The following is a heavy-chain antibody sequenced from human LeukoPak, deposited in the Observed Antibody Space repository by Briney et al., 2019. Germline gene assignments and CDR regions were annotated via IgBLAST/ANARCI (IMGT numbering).Heavy chain of an antibody. CDR3: TIDLDY. V-gene: IGHV3-15*01. CDR1: GFIFRDVW. CDR2: IKSKSDGGTI. J-gene: IGHJ4*02. Sequence: GGSLRLSCAGSGFIFRDVWMSWVRQAPGKGLEWVGRIKSKSDGGTIDYAAPVKGRVTMSRDDSKKTFSLEMNNLKTEDTGVYYCTIDLDYWGQGTLVTVSS.